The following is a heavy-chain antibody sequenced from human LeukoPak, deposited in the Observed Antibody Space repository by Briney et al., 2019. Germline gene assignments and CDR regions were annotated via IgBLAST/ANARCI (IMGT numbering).Heavy chain of an antibody. J-gene: IGHJ4*02. D-gene: IGHD4-17*01. CDR1: GFTFSSNG. CDR3: AKQISRGDYVSSFDY. V-gene: IGHV3-33*06. Sequence: GRSLRLSCAASGFTFSSNGMHWVRQAPGKGLAWVAVMWYDGSNKYYAASVKGRFTISRDNSKNTLYLQMNSLRAEDTAVYYCAKQISRGDYVSSFDYWGQGTLVTVSS. CDR2: MWYDGSNK.